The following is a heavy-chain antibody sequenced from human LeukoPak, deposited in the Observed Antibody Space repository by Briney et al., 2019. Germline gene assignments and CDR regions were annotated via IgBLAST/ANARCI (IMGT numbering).Heavy chain of an antibody. V-gene: IGHV3-15*01. CDR1: GFSFMNAW. D-gene: IGHD2/OR15-2a*01. J-gene: IGHJ4*02. Sequence: PGGSLRLSCAASGFSFMNAWMIWVRQAPGKGLEWVGRIKSNADGGTPDYAAPARGRFTISRDDSKNTLYLQMNSLKTEDTAVYFCTTFYHEYSPYWGRGTLVTVSS. CDR2: IKSNADGGTP. CDR3: TTFYHEYSPY.